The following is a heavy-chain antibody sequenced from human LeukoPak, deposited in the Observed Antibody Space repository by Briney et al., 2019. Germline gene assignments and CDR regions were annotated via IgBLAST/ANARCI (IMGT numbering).Heavy chain of an antibody. CDR2: INSGRTT. D-gene: IGHD3-10*01. J-gene: IGHJ5*02. Sequence: GGSLRLSCAASGFTFSNYAMSWVRQPPGKGLEWVSAINSGRTTYYADSVKGRFTISRDNSKNTLYLQMNSLRAEDTAVYYCAKDLGTMVRGVLFTWGQGTLVTVSS. CDR1: GFTFSNYA. V-gene: IGHV3-23*01. CDR3: AKDLGTMVRGVLFT.